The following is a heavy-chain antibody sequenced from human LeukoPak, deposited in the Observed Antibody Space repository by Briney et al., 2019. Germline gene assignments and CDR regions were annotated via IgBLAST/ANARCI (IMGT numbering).Heavy chain of an antibody. Sequence: SVKVSCKASGGTFSSYAISWVRQAPGQGLEWRGRIIPIFGTANYAQKFQGRVTITTDESTSTAYMELSSLRSEDTAVYYCARVSGSYGDAFDSWGQGTMVTVSS. J-gene: IGHJ3*02. V-gene: IGHV1-69*05. CDR3: ARVSGSYGDAFDS. CDR1: GGTFSSYA. D-gene: IGHD1-26*01. CDR2: IIPIFGTA.